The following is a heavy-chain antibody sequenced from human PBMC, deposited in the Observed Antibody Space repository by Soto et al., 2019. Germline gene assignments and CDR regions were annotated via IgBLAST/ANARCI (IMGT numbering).Heavy chain of an antibody. CDR2: ISNSGST. J-gene: IGHJ4*01. CDR1: GGSITGYH. D-gene: IGHD1-26*01. CDR3: AATPRY. V-gene: IGHV4-59*01. Sequence: PSETLSLTCNVSGGSITGYHWSWIRQPPGKGLEWIGYISNSGSTNYNPSLKSRVTISVDTSKNQISLNLISVTAADTAVYYFAATPRYWGHGTLVTASS.